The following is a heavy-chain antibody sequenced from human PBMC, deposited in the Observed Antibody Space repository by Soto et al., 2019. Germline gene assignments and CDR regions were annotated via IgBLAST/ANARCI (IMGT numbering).Heavy chain of an antibody. D-gene: IGHD3-3*01. V-gene: IGHV4-30-4*01. CDR1: GGSISSGDYY. J-gene: IGHJ6*02. CDR2: IYYSGST. Sequence: SLTCNVSGGSISSGDYYWSWIRQPPGKGLEWIGYIYYSGSTYYNPSLKSRVTISVDTSKNQFSLKLSSVTAADTAVYYCARDRVEPYYDFWSGYQKIDYYGLDVCDRRTRVTVTS. CDR3: ARDRVEPYYDFWSGYQKIDYYGLDV.